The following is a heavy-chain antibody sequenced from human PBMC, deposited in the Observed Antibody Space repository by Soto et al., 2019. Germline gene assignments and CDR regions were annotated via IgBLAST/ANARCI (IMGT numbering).Heavy chain of an antibody. CDR3: ARDAPTRWFDP. J-gene: IGHJ5*02. Sequence: SETLSLTSTVSGGSITSYYWSWIRQPPGKGLEWVGYIYYTGSTTYNPSFKTRVTISVDTSKNQFSLTLTSVTAADTAVYYCARDAPTRWFDPWGQGTLVTVSS. CDR2: IYYTGST. V-gene: IGHV4-59*01. CDR1: GGSITSYY.